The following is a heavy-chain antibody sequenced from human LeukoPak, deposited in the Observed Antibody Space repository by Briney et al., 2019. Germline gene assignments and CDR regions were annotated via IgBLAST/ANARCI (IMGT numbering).Heavy chain of an antibody. D-gene: IGHD5-24*01. J-gene: IGHJ4*02. V-gene: IGHV1-3*01. CDR2: INAGTGQT. CDR3: ARAGVVEMATIGFDY. CDR1: GYTFSSYA. Sequence: ASVKVSCKASGYTFSSYAIHWVRQAPGQRLEWMGWINAGTGQTKYSQKFQRRVTITRDTSASTAYMEPSSLRSEDTAVYSCARAGVVEMATIGFDYWGLGTLVTVSS.